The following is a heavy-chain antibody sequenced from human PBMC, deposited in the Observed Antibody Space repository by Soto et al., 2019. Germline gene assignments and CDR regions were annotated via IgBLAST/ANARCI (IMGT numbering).Heavy chain of an antibody. V-gene: IGHV3-30-3*01. D-gene: IGHD7-27*01. Sequence: GGSLRLSCAASGFTFSSYAMHWVRQAPGKGLEWVAVISYDGSNKYYADSVKGRFTISRDNSKNTLFLQMNSLRAEDTAVYYCAKELGYPPLSSDYWGQGTLVTVSS. J-gene: IGHJ4*02. CDR2: ISYDGSNK. CDR3: AKELGYPPLSSDY. CDR1: GFTFSSYA.